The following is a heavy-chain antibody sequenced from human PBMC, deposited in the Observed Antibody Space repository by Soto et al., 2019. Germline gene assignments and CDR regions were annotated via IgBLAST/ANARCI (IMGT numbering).Heavy chain of an antibody. D-gene: IGHD2-15*01. J-gene: IGHJ4*02. Sequence: PGGSLRLSCAASGFTFSSYGMHWVRQALGKGLEWVAVISYDGSNKYYADSVKGRFTISRDNSKNTLYLQMNSLRAEDTAVYYCAKDHGYCSGGSCYPLAYWGQGSLVTVSS. CDR2: ISYDGSNK. CDR3: AKDHGYCSGGSCYPLAY. CDR1: GFTFSSYG. V-gene: IGHV3-30*18.